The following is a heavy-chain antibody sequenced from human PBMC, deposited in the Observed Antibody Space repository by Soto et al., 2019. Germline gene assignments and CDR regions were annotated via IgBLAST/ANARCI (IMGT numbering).Heavy chain of an antibody. CDR1: GGSINSGGYY. J-gene: IGHJ5*02. V-gene: IGHV4-31*03. Sequence: PSETLSLTCTVSGGSINSGGYYWSWIRQHPGKGLEWIGNIYYSGSTNYNPSLKSRVTISVDTSKNQFSLKLSSVTAADTAVYYCTRSGAAETSPQMYNWFDPWGQGTLVTVSS. CDR3: TRSGAAETSPQMYNWFDP. D-gene: IGHD6-13*01. CDR2: IYYSGST.